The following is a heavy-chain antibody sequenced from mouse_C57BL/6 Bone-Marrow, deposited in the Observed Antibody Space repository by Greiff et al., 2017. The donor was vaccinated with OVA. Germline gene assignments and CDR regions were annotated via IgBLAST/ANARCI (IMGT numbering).Heavy chain of an antibody. CDR3: ARTGGLWAWFAY. Sequence: VKLQESGAELARPGASVKLSCKASGYTFTSYGISWVKQRTGQGLEWIGEIYPRSGNTYYNEKFKGKATLTADKSSSTAYMELRSLTSEDSAVYFCARTGGLWAWFAYWGQGTLVTVSA. D-gene: IGHD1-1*01. CDR1: GYTFTSYG. V-gene: IGHV1-81*01. J-gene: IGHJ3*01. CDR2: IYPRSGNT.